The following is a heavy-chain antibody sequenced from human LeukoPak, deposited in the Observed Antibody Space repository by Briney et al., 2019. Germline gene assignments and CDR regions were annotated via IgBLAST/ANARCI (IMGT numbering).Heavy chain of an antibody. J-gene: IGHJ4*02. V-gene: IGHV4-39*01. D-gene: IGHD3-22*01. CDR1: GGSISSSSYY. CDR3: ARLGVTYYYDSSGGAFDY. Sequence: SETLSLTCTVSGGSISSSSYYWGWIRQPPGKGLEWIGSIYYSGSTYYNPSLKSRVTISVDTSKNQFSLKLSSVTAADTAVYYCARLGVTYYYDSSGGAFDYWGQGTLVTVCS. CDR2: IYYSGST.